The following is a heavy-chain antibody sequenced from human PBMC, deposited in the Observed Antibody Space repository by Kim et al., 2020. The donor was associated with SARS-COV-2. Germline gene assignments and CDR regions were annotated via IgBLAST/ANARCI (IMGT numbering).Heavy chain of an antibody. D-gene: IGHD3-9*01. CDR3: ARALDDILTGYPGY. CDR1: GYTFTSYA. CDR2: INAGNGNT. V-gene: IGHV1-3*01. J-gene: IGHJ4*02. Sequence: ASVKVSCKASGYTFTSYAMHWVRQAPGQRLEWMGWINAGNGNTKYSQKFQGRVTITRDTFASTAYMELSSLRSEDTAVYYCARALDDILTGYPGYWGQGTLVTVSS.